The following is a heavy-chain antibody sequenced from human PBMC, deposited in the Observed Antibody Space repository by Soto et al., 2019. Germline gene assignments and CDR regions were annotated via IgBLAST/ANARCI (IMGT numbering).Heavy chain of an antibody. CDR2: ISGSGGST. D-gene: IGHD3-22*01. CDR3: AKDLFLCTMIVVALDAFDI. J-gene: IGHJ3*02. V-gene: IGHV3-23*01. Sequence: GGSLRLSCAASGXTFSSYAMSWVRQAPGKGLEWVSAISGSGGSTYYADSVKGRFTISRDNSKNTLYLQMNSLRAEDTAVYYCAKDLFLCTMIVVALDAFDIWGQGTMVTVSS. CDR1: GXTFSSYA.